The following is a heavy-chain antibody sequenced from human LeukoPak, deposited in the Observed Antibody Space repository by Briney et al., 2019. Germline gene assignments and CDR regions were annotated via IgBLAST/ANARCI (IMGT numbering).Heavy chain of an antibody. Sequence: SQTLSLTCTVSGGSISSGDYYWSWIRQPAGKGLEWIGRFYTFGSTNYNPSLKSRVTISVDTSKNQFSLKLSSVTAADTAVYYCASAQLGNYYFDYWGQGTLVTVSS. CDR1: GGSISSGDYY. J-gene: IGHJ4*02. D-gene: IGHD6-13*01. V-gene: IGHV4-61*02. CDR2: FYTFGST. CDR3: ASAQLGNYYFDY.